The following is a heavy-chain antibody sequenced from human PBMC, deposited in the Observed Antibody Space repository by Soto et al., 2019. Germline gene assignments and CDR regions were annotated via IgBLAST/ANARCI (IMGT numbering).Heavy chain of an antibody. CDR1: GYTFTSYY. V-gene: IGHV1-46*01. D-gene: IGHD6-13*01. CDR2: INPSGGST. J-gene: IGHJ6*02. Sequence: ASVKVSCKASGYTFTSYYMHWVRQAPGQGLEWMGIINPSGGSTSYAHKFQGRVTMTRDKSTNTVYMQMSSLRSEDTAVYYCARGSIAAAPYYYYGMDVWGQGTTVTVSS. CDR3: ARGSIAAAPYYYYGMDV.